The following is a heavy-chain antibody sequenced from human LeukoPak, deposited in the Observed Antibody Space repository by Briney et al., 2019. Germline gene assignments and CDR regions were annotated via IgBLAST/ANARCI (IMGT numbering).Heavy chain of an antibody. J-gene: IGHJ4*02. CDR2: IYYSGST. D-gene: IGHD1-7*01. V-gene: IGHV4-39*01. Sequence: SETLSLTCTVSGGSISSGDYYWSWIRQPPGKGLEWIGYIYYSGSTYYNPSLKSRVTISVDTSKNQFSLKLSSVTAADTAVYYCARHPNWNYYFDYWGQGTLVTVSS. CDR1: GGSISSGDYY. CDR3: ARHPNWNYYFDY.